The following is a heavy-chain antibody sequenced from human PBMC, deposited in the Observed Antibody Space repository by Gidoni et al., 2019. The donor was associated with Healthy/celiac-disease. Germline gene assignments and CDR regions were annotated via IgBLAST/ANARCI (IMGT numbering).Heavy chain of an antibody. D-gene: IGHD1-26*01. CDR1: GFTFSSYS. J-gene: IGHJ4*02. Sequence: EVQLVESGGGLVQPGGSLRLSCAASGFTFSSYSMNWVRKAPGKGLEWVSYISSSSSTIYYADSVKGRFTISRDNAKNSLYLQMNSLRAEDTAVYYCARGSWSYYYDYWGQGTLVTVSS. V-gene: IGHV3-48*01. CDR2: ISSSSSTI. CDR3: ARGSWSYYYDY.